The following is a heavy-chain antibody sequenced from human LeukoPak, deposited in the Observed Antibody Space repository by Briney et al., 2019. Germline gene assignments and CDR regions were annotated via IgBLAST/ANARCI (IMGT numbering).Heavy chain of an antibody. J-gene: IGHJ4*02. D-gene: IGHD3-3*01. Sequence: GGSLRLSCEASGLSFGDYTMHWVRQAPGKGLEWVSLISRNGAATKYADSVKGRFTISRDNAKNSLYLQMNSLRAEDTAVYYCARLREIPVFGVVTKSTSYFDYWGQGTLVTVSS. CDR1: GLSFGDYT. CDR3: ARLREIPVFGVVTKSTSYFDY. CDR2: ISRNGAAT. V-gene: IGHV3-43*01.